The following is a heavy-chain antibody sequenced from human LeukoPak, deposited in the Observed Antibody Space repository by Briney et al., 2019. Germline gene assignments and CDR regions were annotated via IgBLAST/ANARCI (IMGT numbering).Heavy chain of an antibody. J-gene: IGHJ4*02. CDR3: ARGGIVGATEGGPFDY. CDR2: IIPIFGTA. Sequence: ASVKVSCKASGGTFSSYAISWVRQAPGQGLEWMGGIIPIFGTANYAQKFQGRVTITTDESTSTAYMELSSLRSEDTAVYYCARGGIVGATEGGPFDYWGQGTLVTVSS. V-gene: IGHV1-69*05. D-gene: IGHD1-26*01. CDR1: GGTFSSYA.